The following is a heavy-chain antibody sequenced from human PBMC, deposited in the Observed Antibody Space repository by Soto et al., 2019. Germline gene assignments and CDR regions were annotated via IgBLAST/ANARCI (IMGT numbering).Heavy chain of an antibody. CDR3: SSARPEWLDY. D-gene: IGHD3-3*01. CDR2: ISSSSSTI. CDR1: GFTFSSYS. J-gene: IGHJ4*02. Sequence: GGSLRLSCAASGFTFSSYSMNWVRQAPGKGLEWVSYISSSSSTIYYADSVKGRFTISRDNAKNSLYLQMNSLRDEDTAVYYCSSARPEWLDYWGQGTLVTVSS. V-gene: IGHV3-48*02.